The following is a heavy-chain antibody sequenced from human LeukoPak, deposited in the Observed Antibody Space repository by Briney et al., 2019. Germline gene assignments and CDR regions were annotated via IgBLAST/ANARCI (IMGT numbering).Heavy chain of an antibody. Sequence: GGSLRLSCAASGFTFSGYAMTWVRQAPGKGLEWVSAASGTGGSTDYADSVKGRFTISRDNSKNTLFLQMNSLRVEDTAVYYCAKVHLRIEIYAFDVWGQGTMVTVSS. D-gene: IGHD1-26*01. CDR2: ASGTGGST. J-gene: IGHJ3*01. V-gene: IGHV3-23*01. CDR1: GFTFSGYA. CDR3: AKVHLRIEIYAFDV.